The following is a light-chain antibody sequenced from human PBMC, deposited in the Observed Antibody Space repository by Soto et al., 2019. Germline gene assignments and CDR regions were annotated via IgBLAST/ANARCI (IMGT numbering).Light chain of an antibody. CDR3: QQYNVYSWT. Sequence: DIHMTQSPSTLSASVGDRVTITCRASQNINSWLAWYQQKPGKAPKLLIYEASSLEKGVPARFGGSGSGTEFILTISSLQPDDFATYYCQQYNVYSWTFGQGTKVDIK. CDR2: EAS. J-gene: IGKJ1*01. CDR1: QNINSW. V-gene: IGKV1-5*03.